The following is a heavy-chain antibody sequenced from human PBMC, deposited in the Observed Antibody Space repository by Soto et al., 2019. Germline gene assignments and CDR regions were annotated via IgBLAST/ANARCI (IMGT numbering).Heavy chain of an antibody. CDR1: GYTFTSYS. D-gene: IGHD2-21*02. CDR3: ARQLAYCGGDCFTEPVDS. CDR2: INPNSGDT. J-gene: IGHJ4*02. Sequence: QAQLVQSGAEVKKPGASVKVSCEASGYTFTSYSMHWVRQAPGQGLEWMGWINPNSGDTKYAQKFRGRVTMTRDTSITPAYQEVKLLTSYDTAVYYCARQLAYCGGDCFTEPVDSWGQGTLVTVSS. V-gene: IGHV1-2*02.